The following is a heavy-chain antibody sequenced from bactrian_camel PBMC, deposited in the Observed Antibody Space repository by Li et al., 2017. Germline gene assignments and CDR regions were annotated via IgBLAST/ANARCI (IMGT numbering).Heavy chain of an antibody. Sequence: QVQLVESGGGSAQAGGSLRLSCVGYTQNSNWLGWFRQVRGKEREAVAVKHRRSDSAYYDDSVKGRFTIFQENANNTVYLQMNSLQPEDTAMYHCVAARFLTAREGCNDVYLTYDYNHRGQGTQVTVS. CDR3: VAARFLTAREGCNDVYLTYDYNH. D-gene: IGHD3*01. CDR1: YTQNSNW. CDR2: KHRRSDSA. J-gene: IGHJ4*01. V-gene: IGHV3S25*01.